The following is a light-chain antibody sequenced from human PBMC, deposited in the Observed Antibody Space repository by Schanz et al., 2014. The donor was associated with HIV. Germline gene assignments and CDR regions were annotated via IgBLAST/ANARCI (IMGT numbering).Light chain of an antibody. CDR2: DVT. V-gene: IGLV2-14*02. CDR3: SSYISVNTWV. J-gene: IGLJ3*02. Sequence: QSVLTQSASVSGSPGQSITISCTGTISDVGSYNLVSWYQQHPGKAPKLMIYDVTNRPSGVSDRFSGSMSGNTASLTISGLQAEDEADYYCSSYISVNTWVFGGGTKLTVL. CDR1: ISDVGSYNL.